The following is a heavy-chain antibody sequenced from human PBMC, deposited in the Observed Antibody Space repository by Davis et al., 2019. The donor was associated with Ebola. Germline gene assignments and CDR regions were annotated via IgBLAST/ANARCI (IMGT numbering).Heavy chain of an antibody. CDR2: ISPYNGHT. J-gene: IGHJ6*02. CDR1: GYTFISYS. V-gene: IGHV1-18*01. D-gene: IGHD3-3*01. CDR3: ARDVKDFWSGKLDV. Sequence: ASVKVSCKASGYTFISYSITWVRQAPGQGLEWMGWISPYNGHTNYAQKVQGRVTMTTDMSTNTAYMELRSLTSDDTAVYYCARDVKDFWSGKLDVWGQGNKVTLSS.